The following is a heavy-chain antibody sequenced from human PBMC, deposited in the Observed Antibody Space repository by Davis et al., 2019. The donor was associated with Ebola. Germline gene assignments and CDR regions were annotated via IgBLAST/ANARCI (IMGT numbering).Heavy chain of an antibody. CDR1: GVSFSLYS. V-gene: IGHV3-21*04. J-gene: IGHJ4*02. CDR2: ISTTGTYT. CDR3: VKDGIGWLPSEY. D-gene: IGHD6-19*01. Sequence: GESLKISCVASGVSFSLYSMNWVRQAPGKGLEWVASISTTGTYTHYPDSLKGRFTISRDNAKNSLYLQMNSLTTEDTAVYYCVKDGIGWLPSEYWGQGTLVTVSS.